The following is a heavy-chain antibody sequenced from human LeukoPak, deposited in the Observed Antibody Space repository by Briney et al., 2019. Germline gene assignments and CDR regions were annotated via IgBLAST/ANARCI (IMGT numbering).Heavy chain of an antibody. CDR1: GFTFSSYS. CDR3: ARGVQYCSSTSCYAFDI. Sequence: GGSLRLSCAASGFTFSSYSMNWVRQAPGKGLEWVSYISSSSSTIYYADSVKGRFTISRDNSKNTLYLQMNSLRAEDTAVYYCARGVQYCSSTSCYAFDIWGQGTMVTVPS. D-gene: IGHD2-2*01. CDR2: ISSSSSTI. V-gene: IGHV3-48*01. J-gene: IGHJ3*02.